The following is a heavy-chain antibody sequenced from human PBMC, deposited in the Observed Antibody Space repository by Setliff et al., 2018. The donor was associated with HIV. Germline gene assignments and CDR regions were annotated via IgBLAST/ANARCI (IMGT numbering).Heavy chain of an antibody. Sequence: GGSLRLSCAASGFTFSSYSMNWVRQAPGKGLEWVSSITSRSSYMYYADSVKGRFTISRDNAKNSLYLQMNSLRAEDTAVYYCAKGPVTDSEVYFDYWGQGTLVTVSS. CDR3: AKGPVTDSEVYFDY. J-gene: IGHJ4*02. CDR2: ITSRSSYM. CDR1: GFTFSSYS. D-gene: IGHD4-4*01. V-gene: IGHV3-21*01.